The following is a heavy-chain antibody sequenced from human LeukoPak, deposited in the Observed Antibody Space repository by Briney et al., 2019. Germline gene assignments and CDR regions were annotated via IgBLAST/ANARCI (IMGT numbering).Heavy chain of an antibody. CDR3: AREGPRGNSQFDY. Sequence: GGSLRLSCAASGFTFSNYGMHWVRQAPGKGLEWVALIWYDGSNKYYTDSVKGRLTISRDNSKDTLFLQVNSLRAEDTAVYYCAREGPRGNSQFDYWGQGTLVTVSS. J-gene: IGHJ4*02. CDR2: IWYDGSNK. V-gene: IGHV3-33*01. CDR1: GFTFSNYG.